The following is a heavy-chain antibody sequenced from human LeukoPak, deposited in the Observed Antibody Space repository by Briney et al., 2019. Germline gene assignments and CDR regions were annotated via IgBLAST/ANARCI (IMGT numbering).Heavy chain of an antibody. CDR2: IPGSGGAT. Sequence: GRSLRLSCAASGFTFSNYAMHWVRQAPGTGLEWVSSIPGSGGATYYADSVRGRFSISRDSSKNTVYLQMNSLRDEDTAVYYCARARPWDSSRSYYFGMDVWGHGTTVTVSS. CDR1: GFTFSNYA. CDR3: ARARPWDSSRSYYFGMDV. J-gene: IGHJ6*02. V-gene: IGHV3-23*01. D-gene: IGHD3-22*01.